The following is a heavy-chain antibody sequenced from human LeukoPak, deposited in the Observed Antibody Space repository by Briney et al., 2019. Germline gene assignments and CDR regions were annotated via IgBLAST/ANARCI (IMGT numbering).Heavy chain of an antibody. CDR2: IKSKGDGETT. Sequence: GWSLRLSCAASGFTFTNAWMNWVRQAPGKGLAWVGRIKSKGDGETTDYAAPVKGRFTMSRDDSKATVYLQMNYLEAEDTAVYYCTTDLGLTMIRGVIVSWGQGALVTVSS. CDR3: TTDLGLTMIRGVIVS. V-gene: IGHV3-15*01. CDR1: GFTFTNAW. D-gene: IGHD3-10*01. J-gene: IGHJ5*01.